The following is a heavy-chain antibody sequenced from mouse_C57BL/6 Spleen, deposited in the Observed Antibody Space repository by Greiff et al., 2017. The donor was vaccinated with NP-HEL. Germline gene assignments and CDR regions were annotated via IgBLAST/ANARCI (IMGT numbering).Heavy chain of an antibody. CDR2: IYPRSGNT. CDR1: GYTFTSYG. CDR3: ARSPITTVVATPYFDV. V-gene: IGHV1-81*01. J-gene: IGHJ1*03. Sequence: VKVVESGAELARPGASVKLSCKASGYTFTSYGISWVKQRTGQGLEWIGEIYPRSGNTYYNEKFKGKATLTADKSSSTAYMELRSLTSEDSAVYFCARSPITTVVATPYFDVWGTGTTVTVSS. D-gene: IGHD1-1*01.